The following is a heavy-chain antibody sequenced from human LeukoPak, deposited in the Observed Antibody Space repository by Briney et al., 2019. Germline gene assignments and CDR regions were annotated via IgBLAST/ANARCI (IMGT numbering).Heavy chain of an antibody. V-gene: IGHV3-73*01. D-gene: IGHD2/OR15-2a*01. CDR3: TSLSGDFGFDY. Sequence: GGSLRLSYAASGFTFSGSTLYWVRQASGKGLEWVGRIRSKANSYATAYAASVRGRFTISRDDSKNTGYLQMNNLKTEDTAVYYCTSLSGDFGFDYWGQGTLVTVSS. CDR1: GFTFSGST. J-gene: IGHJ4*02. CDR2: IRSKANSYAT.